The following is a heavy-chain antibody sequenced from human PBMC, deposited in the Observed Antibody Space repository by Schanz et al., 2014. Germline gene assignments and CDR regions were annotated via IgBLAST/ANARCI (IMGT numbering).Heavy chain of an antibody. D-gene: IGHD3-16*01. CDR1: GFTVNTNY. V-gene: IGHV3-53*01. J-gene: IGHJ3*01. CDR2: MYINSGST. CDR3: ARYPRILGAFDV. Sequence: EVQLVESGGGLIQPGGSLRLSCAVSGFTVNTNYMSWVRQAPGKGLEWISSMYINSGSTQYADSVKGRFIISRDSSTNALFLQMNSLRAEATAVYFCARYPRILGAFDVWGQGTVVAVS.